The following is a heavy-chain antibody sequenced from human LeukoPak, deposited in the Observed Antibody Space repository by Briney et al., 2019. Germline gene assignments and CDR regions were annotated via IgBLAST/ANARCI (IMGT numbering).Heavy chain of an antibody. Sequence: GASVTVSCKASGGTFSSYAISWVRQAPGQGLEWMGGIIPIFGTANYAQKFQGRVTITADESTSTAYMELSSLRSEDTAVYYCARDVGPYYYDSSGYYFDYWGQGTLVTVSS. D-gene: IGHD3-22*01. J-gene: IGHJ4*02. CDR2: IIPIFGTA. CDR1: GGTFSSYA. V-gene: IGHV1-69*01. CDR3: ARDVGPYYYDSSGYYFDY.